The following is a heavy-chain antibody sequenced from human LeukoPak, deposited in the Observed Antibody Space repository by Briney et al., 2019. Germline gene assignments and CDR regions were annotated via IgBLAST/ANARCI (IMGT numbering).Heavy chain of an antibody. V-gene: IGHV4-61*02. D-gene: IGHD6-13*01. CDR2: IYTSGST. CDR3: ARALSLHSIGNSWYY. J-gene: IGHJ6*01. Sequence: SETPSLTCTVSGGSISSGSYYWSWIRQPAGKGLEWIGRIYTSGSTNYNPSLKSRVTISEDTSKNQFSLKLSSVTAADTAVYYCARALSLHSIGNSWYY. CDR1: GGSISSGSYY.